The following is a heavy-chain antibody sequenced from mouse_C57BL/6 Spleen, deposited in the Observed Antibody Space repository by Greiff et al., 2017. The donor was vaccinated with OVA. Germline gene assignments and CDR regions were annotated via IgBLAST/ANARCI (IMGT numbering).Heavy chain of an antibody. CDR1: GYTFTSYW. Sequence: VQLQQSGAELVKPGASVKMSCKASGYTFTSYWITWVKQRPGQGLEWIGDIYPGSGSTNYNEKFKSKATLTVDTSSSTAYMQLSSLTSEDSAVYYCARELTGLAWFAYWGQGTLVTVSA. J-gene: IGHJ3*01. V-gene: IGHV1-55*01. CDR2: IYPGSGST. CDR3: ARELTGLAWFAY. D-gene: IGHD1-1*01.